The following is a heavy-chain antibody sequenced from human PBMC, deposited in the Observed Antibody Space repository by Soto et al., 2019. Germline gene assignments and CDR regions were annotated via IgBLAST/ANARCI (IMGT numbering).Heavy chain of an antibody. CDR2: IRSSGAST. Sequence: EVQLVESGGGLVPPGGSLRLSCASSGFTFSSYEMNWVRQVPGKGLEWISYIRSSGASTSYADFVKGWFTISGDNAKNSLNLQINSLRAEDTAVYYCVRVPGCGYGICSRFDSRGQGTLVTVSS. J-gene: IGHJ4*02. D-gene: IGHD5-12*01. CDR3: VRVPGCGYGICSRFDS. V-gene: IGHV3-48*03. CDR1: GFTFSSYE.